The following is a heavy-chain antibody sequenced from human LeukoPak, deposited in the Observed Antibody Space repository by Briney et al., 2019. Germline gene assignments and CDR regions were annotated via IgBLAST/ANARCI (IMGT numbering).Heavy chain of an antibody. CDR3: ARGITMVRGVIGPGNYYMDV. V-gene: IGHV4-34*01. J-gene: IGHJ6*03. CDR1: GGSFSGYY. Sequence: SETLSLTCAGYGGSFSGYYWSWIRQPPGKGLEWIGEINHSGSTNYNPSLKSRVTISVDTSKNQFSLKLSSVTAADTAVYYCARGITMVRGVIGPGNYYMDVWGKGTTVTVSS. CDR2: INHSGST. D-gene: IGHD3-10*01.